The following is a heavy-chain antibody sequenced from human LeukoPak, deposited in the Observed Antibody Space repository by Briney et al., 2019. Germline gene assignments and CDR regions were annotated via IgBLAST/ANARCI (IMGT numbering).Heavy chain of an antibody. Sequence: PGGSLRLSCAASGFTFSSYGMSWVRQAPGKGLAWVSRINRDGSSTSYADSVKGRFTISRDNAKNTLYLQMNSLRAEDTAVYYCARGGGYSYGSFDYWGQGTLVTVSS. CDR3: ARGGGYSYGSFDY. D-gene: IGHD5-18*01. CDR2: INRDGSST. CDR1: GFTFSSYG. V-gene: IGHV3-74*01. J-gene: IGHJ4*02.